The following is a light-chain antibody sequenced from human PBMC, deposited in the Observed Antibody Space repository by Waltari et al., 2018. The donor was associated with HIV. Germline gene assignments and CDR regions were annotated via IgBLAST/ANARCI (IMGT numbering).Light chain of an antibody. V-gene: IGKV3-20*01. CDR2: GAS. CDR3: QQYVSSPT. CDR1: QSVISNY. Sequence: ENVLTQSTGTLSLSPGERATLSCRASQSVISNYFAWYQQKPGQPPRLLIYGASSRATGIPDRFSGSGSGTDFTLTISRLEPEDSAVYYCQQYVSSPTFGQGTKVEIK. J-gene: IGKJ1*01.